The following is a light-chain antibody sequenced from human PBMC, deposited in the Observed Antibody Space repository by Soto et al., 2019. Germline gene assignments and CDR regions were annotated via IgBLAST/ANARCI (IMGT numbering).Light chain of an antibody. Sequence: EIVMTQSPATLSVPPGERATLSGRASTSVSSNLAWYQQKPGQAPRILIYVASTRATGIPARFSGSGSGTEFTLTISSLQSEDFAVYYCQQYNNWPLTFGQGTRLEIK. CDR3: QQYNNWPLT. V-gene: IGKV3-15*01. CDR2: VAS. J-gene: IGKJ5*01. CDR1: TSVSSN.